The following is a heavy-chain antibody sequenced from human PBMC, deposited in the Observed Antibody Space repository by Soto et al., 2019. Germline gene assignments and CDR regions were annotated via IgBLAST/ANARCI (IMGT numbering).Heavy chain of an antibody. Sequence: GGSLRLSCSASGFTFSSYAMHWVRQAPGKGLEYVSAISSNGGGTYYGDSVKGRFTIPRDNSKNTLYLQMSILRAEDTAEYYCVGWLVGYCSGGNCLNWWNAFDIWGQGTMVTVSS. CDR1: GFTFSSYA. J-gene: IGHJ3*02. CDR3: VGWLVGYCSGGNCLNWWNAFDI. V-gene: IGHV3-64D*08. CDR2: ISSNGGGT. D-gene: IGHD2-15*01.